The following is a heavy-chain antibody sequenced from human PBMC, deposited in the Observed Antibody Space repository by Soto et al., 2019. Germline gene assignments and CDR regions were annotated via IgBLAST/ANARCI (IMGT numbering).Heavy chain of an antibody. CDR3: ARRALGSTKGPPVGPGNTTPKYYYMDV. D-gene: IGHD2-2*01. J-gene: IGHJ6*03. Sequence: ASVKVSCKASGYTFTSYDINWVRQATGQGLEWMGWMNPNSGNTGYAQKFQGRVTMTRNTSISTAYMELSSLRSEDTAVYYCARRALGSTKGPPVGPGNTTPKYYYMDVWGKGTTVTVSS. CDR2: MNPNSGNT. CDR1: GYTFTSYD. V-gene: IGHV1-8*01.